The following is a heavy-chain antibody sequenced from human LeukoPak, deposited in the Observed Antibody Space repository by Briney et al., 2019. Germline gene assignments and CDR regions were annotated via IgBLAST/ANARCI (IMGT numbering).Heavy chain of an antibody. V-gene: IGHV3-48*03. Sequence: PGGSLRLSCAASGFTFSSYEMNWVRQAPGKGLEWVSYISSSGSTIYYADSVKGRFTISRDNTKNSLYLQMNSLRAEDTAVYYCAREGGTTVTLYGMDVWGQGTTVTVSS. CDR1: GFTFSSYE. CDR2: ISSSGSTI. D-gene: IGHD4-17*01. CDR3: AREGGTTVTLYGMDV. J-gene: IGHJ6*02.